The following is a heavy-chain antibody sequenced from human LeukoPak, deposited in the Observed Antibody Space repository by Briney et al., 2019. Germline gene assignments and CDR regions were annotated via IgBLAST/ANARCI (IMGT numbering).Heavy chain of an antibody. Sequence: PGGFLRLSCEASGFTFSSYWMSWVRQAPGKGLEWVANIKTDGSEKYYVDSVKGRFTISRDNAKNSLYLQMNSLRAEDTAVYYCARDYTGYFPWAQGTLVIVSS. CDR3: ARDYTGYFP. CDR2: IKTDGSEK. J-gene: IGHJ5*02. CDR1: GFTFSSYW. D-gene: IGHD3-9*01. V-gene: IGHV3-7*03.